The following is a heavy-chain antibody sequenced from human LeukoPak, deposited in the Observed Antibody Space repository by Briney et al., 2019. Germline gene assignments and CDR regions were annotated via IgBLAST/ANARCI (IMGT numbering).Heavy chain of an antibody. D-gene: IGHD4-17*01. Sequence: SETLSLTCTVSGGSISSSSYYWGWIRQPPGKGLECIGSIYYSGSTYYNPSLKSRVTISVDTSKNQFSLKLSSVTAADTAVYYCASAEFGDYSYYFDYWGQGTLVTVSS. CDR2: IYYSGST. V-gene: IGHV4-39*07. CDR1: GGSISSSSYY. J-gene: IGHJ4*02. CDR3: ASAEFGDYSYYFDY.